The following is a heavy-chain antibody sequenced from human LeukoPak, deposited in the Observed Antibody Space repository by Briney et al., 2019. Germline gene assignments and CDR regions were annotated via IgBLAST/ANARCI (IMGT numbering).Heavy chain of an antibody. Sequence: SETLSLTCAVYGGSFSGYYWSWIRQPPGKGLEWIGEINHSGSTNYNPSLKSRVTISVDTSKNQFSLKLSSVTAADTAVYYCARHVHLWFGEFNRDWFDPWGQGTLVTVSS. J-gene: IGHJ5*02. D-gene: IGHD3-10*01. CDR1: GGSFSGYY. CDR3: ARHVHLWFGEFNRDWFDP. CDR2: INHSGST. V-gene: IGHV4-34*01.